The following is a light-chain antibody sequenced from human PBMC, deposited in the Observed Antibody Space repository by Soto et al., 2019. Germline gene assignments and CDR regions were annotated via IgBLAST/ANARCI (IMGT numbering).Light chain of an antibody. CDR2: QAS. CDR1: QSISSW. CDR3: QQCNTYSGRT. V-gene: IGKV1-5*03. J-gene: IGKJ1*01. Sequence: DIQMTQSPSTLSASVGDRVTITCRASQSISSWLAWYQQKPGKAPKLLIYQASSLQSGVPSRFSCSGSGTEFTLTISSLQADDFATYYCQQCNTYSGRTFGQGTKVDIK.